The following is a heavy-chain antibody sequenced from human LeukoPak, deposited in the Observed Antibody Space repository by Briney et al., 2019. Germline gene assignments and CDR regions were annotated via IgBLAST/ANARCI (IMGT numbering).Heavy chain of an antibody. CDR2: ISSSGSTI. CDR1: GFTFSDY. J-gene: IGHJ4*02. CDR3: ARVYGSGPTDY. Sequence: GGSLRLSCAASGFTFSDYMSWIRQAPGKGLEWVSYISSSGSTIYYADSVKGRFTISRDNAKNSLYLQMSSLRAEDTAVYYCARVYGSGPTDYWGQGTLVTVSS. D-gene: IGHD3-10*01. V-gene: IGHV3-11*01.